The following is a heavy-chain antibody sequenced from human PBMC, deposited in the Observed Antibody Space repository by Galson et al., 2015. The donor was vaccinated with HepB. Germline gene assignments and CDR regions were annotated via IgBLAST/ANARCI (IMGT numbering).Heavy chain of an antibody. D-gene: IGHD3-3*01. J-gene: IGHJ6*02. CDR2: ISYDGSYK. CDR1: GFTFSSYA. V-gene: IGHV3-30*04. CDR3: ATDFWSGHLRLYYYYGMDV. Sequence: SLRLSCAASGFTFSSYAMHWVRQAPGKGLEWVAVISYDGSYKYYADSVKGRFTLSRDNSKNTLYLQMNSLRAEDTAVYYCATDFWSGHLRLYYYYGMDVWGQGTTVTVSS.